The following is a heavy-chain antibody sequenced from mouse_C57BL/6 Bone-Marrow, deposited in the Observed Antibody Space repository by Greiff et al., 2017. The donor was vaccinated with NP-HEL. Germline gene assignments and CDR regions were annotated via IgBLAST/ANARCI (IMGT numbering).Heavy chain of an antibody. D-gene: IGHD3-2*02. V-gene: IGHV1-81*01. J-gene: IGHJ4*01. CDR3: ASSDSSGPAMDY. CDR1: GYTFTSYG. Sequence: VQLQQSGAELARPGASVKLSCKASGYTFTSYGISWVKQRTGQGLEWIGEIYPRSGNTYYNEKFKGKATLTEDKSSSPSSMELRSLTSEDSAVYFCASSDSSGPAMDYWGQGTSVTVSS. CDR2: IYPRSGNT.